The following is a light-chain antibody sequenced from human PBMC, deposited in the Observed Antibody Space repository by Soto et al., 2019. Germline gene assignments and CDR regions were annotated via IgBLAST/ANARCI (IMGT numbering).Light chain of an antibody. CDR1: QRISSNS. J-gene: IGKJ5*01. CDR2: GAS. CDR3: QQYGSSPPIT. Sequence: VLTQSPGTLSLSPGERATLSCRASQRISSNSLAWYQQKPGQAPRLLIYGASNSATGIPDKFSGSGSGTDFTVTIIRLESEDVAVYYCQQYGSSPPITFGQGTRLEIK. V-gene: IGKV3-20*01.